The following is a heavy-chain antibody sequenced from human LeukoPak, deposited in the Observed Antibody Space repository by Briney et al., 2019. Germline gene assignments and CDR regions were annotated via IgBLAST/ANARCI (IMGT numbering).Heavy chain of an antibody. D-gene: IGHD2-2*01. CDR2: IYPSDSDT. CDR1: GYTFATYW. V-gene: IGHV5-51*01. CDR3: TRTPRLVAHAFYFDQ. J-gene: IGHJ4*02. Sequence: GESLKISCKGFGYTFATYWIGWVRQMPGKGPEWMGTIYPSDSDTRYSPSFQGHVTISADKSITTDYLQWSSLKASDSAMYYCTRTPRLVAHAFYFDQWGRGTLVTVSS.